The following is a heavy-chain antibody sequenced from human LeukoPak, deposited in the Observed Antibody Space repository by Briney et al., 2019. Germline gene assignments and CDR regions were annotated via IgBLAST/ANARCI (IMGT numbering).Heavy chain of an antibody. J-gene: IGHJ4*02. V-gene: IGHV3-30*18. Sequence: HPGGSLRLSCAASGFIFSNYGMHWVRQAPGKGLEWVAVISYDGSNKYYADSVKGRFTISRDNSKNTVYPQMNSLRAEDTAVYYCANHLGSGWSFDYWGQGTLVSVSS. CDR2: ISYDGSNK. CDR3: ANHLGSGWSFDY. CDR1: GFIFSNYG. D-gene: IGHD6-19*01.